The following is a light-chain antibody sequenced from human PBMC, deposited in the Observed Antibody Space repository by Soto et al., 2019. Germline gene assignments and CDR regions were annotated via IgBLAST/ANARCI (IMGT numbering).Light chain of an antibody. CDR1: QIVSSSY. CDR3: KQFADSIN. CDR2: GAS. V-gene: IGKV3-20*01. Sequence: EIVLTHSPGTLSFSPGERATLSCSASQIVSSSYLAWYQQKPGQAPRLLIYGASSRPTGIPERFSGSGSGTDFTLTISRLEPEDFAVYYCKQFADSINCGQGTRREIK. J-gene: IGKJ5*01.